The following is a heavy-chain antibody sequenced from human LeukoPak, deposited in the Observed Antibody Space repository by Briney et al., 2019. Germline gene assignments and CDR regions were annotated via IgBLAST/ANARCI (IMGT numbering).Heavy chain of an antibody. Sequence: PGGSLRLSCAASGFTFSSYAMSWVRQAPGKGLEWVSGISGSGGSTYYADSVKGRFTISRDDSKNTLYLQMNSLRAEDTAVYYCAKDHDSSEVPHVFDYWGQGTLVTVSS. CDR2: ISGSGGST. V-gene: IGHV3-23*01. CDR1: GFTFSSYA. D-gene: IGHD3-22*01. J-gene: IGHJ4*02. CDR3: AKDHDSSEVPHVFDY.